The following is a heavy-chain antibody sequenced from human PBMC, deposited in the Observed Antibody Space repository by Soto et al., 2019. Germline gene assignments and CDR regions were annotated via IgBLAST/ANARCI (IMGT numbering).Heavy chain of an antibody. D-gene: IGHD2-21*01. J-gene: IGHJ4*02. CDR2: ISFDGSNK. Sequence: QVQLVESGGGAVQPGRSLRLACAASGFTFSIYTFHWVRQAPGKGLEWVAVISFDGSNKYYGDSVKGRFTISRDNSKNTLYLQMNSLRVEDTAVYYCARDYSTTAPFDYWGQGTLVSVSS. CDR1: GFTFSIYT. V-gene: IGHV3-30-3*01. CDR3: ARDYSTTAPFDY.